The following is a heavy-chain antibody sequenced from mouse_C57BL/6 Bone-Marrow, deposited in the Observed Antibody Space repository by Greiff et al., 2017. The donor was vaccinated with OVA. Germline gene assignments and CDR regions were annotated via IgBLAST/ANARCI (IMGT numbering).Heavy chain of an antibody. Sequence: EVKLQQSGPELAKPGASVKIPCKASGYTFTDYNMDWVKQSHGKSLEWIGDINSNNGGTIYNQKFKGKATLTVDKSSSTAYMELRSLTSEDTAVYYCARGGYYDYDGGAWFAYWGQGTLVTVYA. CDR1: GYTFTDYN. J-gene: IGHJ3*01. V-gene: IGHV1-18*01. CDR2: INSNNGGT. CDR3: ARGGYYDYDGGAWFAY. D-gene: IGHD2-4*01.